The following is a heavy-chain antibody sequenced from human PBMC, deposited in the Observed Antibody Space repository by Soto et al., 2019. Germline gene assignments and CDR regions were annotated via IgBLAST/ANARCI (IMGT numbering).Heavy chain of an antibody. D-gene: IGHD1-26*01. Sequence: GGSLRLSCAASGFTFSSYAMHWVRQAPGKGLEWVAVISYDGSNKYYADSVKGRFTISRDNSKNTLYLKMNSLRAEDTAVYYCARGGGEEATPHYYYYYGMDVWGQGTTVTVSS. J-gene: IGHJ6*02. V-gene: IGHV3-30-3*01. CDR3: ARGGGEEATPHYYYYYGMDV. CDR2: ISYDGSNK. CDR1: GFTFSSYA.